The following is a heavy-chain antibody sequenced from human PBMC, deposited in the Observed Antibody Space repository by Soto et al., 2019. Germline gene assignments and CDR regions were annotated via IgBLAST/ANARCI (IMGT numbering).Heavy chain of an antibody. Sequence: QVQLVQSGAEVKKPGSSVKVSCKASGGTFSSYAISWVRQAPGQGLEWMGGIIPIFGTANYAQKFQGRVTITADESTRTAYRGRGGLKSEDPAVYYCGRGGGAGTFDSWRREPLVTFPS. J-gene: IGHJ4*02. CDR3: GRGGGAGTFDS. V-gene: IGHV1-69*01. CDR2: IIPIFGTA. CDR1: GGTFSSYA. D-gene: IGHD6-19*01.